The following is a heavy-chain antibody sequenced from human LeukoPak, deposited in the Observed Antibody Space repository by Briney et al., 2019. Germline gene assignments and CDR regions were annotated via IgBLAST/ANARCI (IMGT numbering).Heavy chain of an antibody. CDR2: IDYSGST. Sequence: SETLSLTCTVSGGSISSWSYFWGWIRQPPGKGLEWIGTIDYSGSTYHNPSLKSRVSISVDTSKNQFSLKVSSVTAADTAMYYCARRSGSGDSRRPFDYWGQGALVTVSS. V-gene: IGHV4-39*01. CDR3: ARRSGSGDSRRPFDY. D-gene: IGHD4-17*01. CDR1: GGSISSWSYF. J-gene: IGHJ4*02.